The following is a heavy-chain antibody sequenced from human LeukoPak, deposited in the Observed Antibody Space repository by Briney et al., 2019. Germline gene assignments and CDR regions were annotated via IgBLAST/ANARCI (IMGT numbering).Heavy chain of an antibody. CDR3: ARTPKVPAAIRVGKTTYYYYYYMDV. CDR1: GYTFTAYY. Sequence: ASVKVSCKTSGYTFTAYYMHWVRQAPGQGLEWMGWMNPNSGNTGYAQKFQGRVTITRNTSISTAYMELSSLRSEDTAVYYYARTPKVPAAIRVGKTTYYYYYYMDVWGKGTTVTVSS. J-gene: IGHJ6*03. CDR2: MNPNSGNT. D-gene: IGHD2-2*02. V-gene: IGHV1-8*03.